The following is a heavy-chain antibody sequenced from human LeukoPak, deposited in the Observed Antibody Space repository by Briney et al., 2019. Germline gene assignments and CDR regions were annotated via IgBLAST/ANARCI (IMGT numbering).Heavy chain of an antibody. D-gene: IGHD6-13*01. CDR2: ISAYNGNT. J-gene: IGHJ4*02. CDR1: GYTFTSYG. V-gene: IGHV1-18*01. Sequence: ASVKVSCKASGYTFTSYGISWVRQAPGQGLEGMEWISAYNGNTNYAQKLQGRVTMTTDTSTSTAYMELRSLRSDDTAVYYCARGSDSSSWYFLDYWGQGTLVTVSS. CDR3: ARGSDSSSWYFLDY.